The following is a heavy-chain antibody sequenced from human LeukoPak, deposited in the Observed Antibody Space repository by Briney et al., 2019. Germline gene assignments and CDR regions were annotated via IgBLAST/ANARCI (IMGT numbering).Heavy chain of an antibody. J-gene: IGHJ4*02. Sequence: SETLSLTCAVSGGSISSSNWWSWVRQPPGKGLERIGEIYHSGSTNYNPSLKSRVTISVDKSKNQFSLKLSSVTAADTAVYYCARDPSGSGWRNFDYWGQGTLVTVSS. D-gene: IGHD6-19*01. CDR1: GGSISSSNW. CDR3: ARDPSGSGWRNFDY. V-gene: IGHV4-4*02. CDR2: IYHSGST.